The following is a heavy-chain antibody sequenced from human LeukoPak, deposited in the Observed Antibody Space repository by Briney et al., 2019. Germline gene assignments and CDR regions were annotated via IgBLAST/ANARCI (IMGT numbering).Heavy chain of an antibody. Sequence: GGSLRLSCAASGFTFSSYWMSWVRQAPGKGLELLANIKQDGSEKYYVDSVKGRFTISRDNAKNSLYLQMNSLRAEDTAVYYCARAGYCSSTSCYYYYYYMDVWGKGTTVTVSS. CDR3: ARAGYCSSTSCYYYYYYMDV. D-gene: IGHD2-2*01. V-gene: IGHV3-7*01. CDR1: GFTFSSYW. CDR2: IKQDGSEK. J-gene: IGHJ6*03.